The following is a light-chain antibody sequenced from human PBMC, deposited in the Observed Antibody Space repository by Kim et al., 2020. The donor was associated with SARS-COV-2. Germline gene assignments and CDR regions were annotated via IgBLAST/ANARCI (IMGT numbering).Light chain of an antibody. Sequence: NFMLTQPHSVSQSPGKTVTISCTRSGGSIASNYVQWYQQRPGSVPTTVIYEDHRRPSGVPDRFSGSIDSSSNSASLTISGLTTEDEADYFCQSYDGGIHWVFGGGTPVTVL. CDR1: GGSIASNY. J-gene: IGLJ3*02. CDR3: QSYDGGIHWV. CDR2: EDH. V-gene: IGLV6-57*03.